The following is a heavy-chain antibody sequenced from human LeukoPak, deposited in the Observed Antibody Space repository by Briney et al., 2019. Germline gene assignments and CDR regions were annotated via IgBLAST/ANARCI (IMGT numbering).Heavy chain of an antibody. J-gene: IGHJ4*02. Sequence: SETLSLTCAVSGYSISSGYYWGWIRQPPGKGLEWIGRIYHSGSTYYNPSLKSRVTISVATSKNQFSLTLSSVTAADTAVHYCANHYYGSGTAVCDYWGQRTLGTVSS. V-gene: IGHV4-38-2*01. D-gene: IGHD3-10*01. CDR1: GYSISSGYY. CDR2: IYHSGST. CDR3: ANHYYGSGTAVCDY.